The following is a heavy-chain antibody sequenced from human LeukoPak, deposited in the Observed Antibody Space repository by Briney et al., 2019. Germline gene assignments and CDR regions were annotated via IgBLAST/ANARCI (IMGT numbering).Heavy chain of an antibody. D-gene: IGHD5-12*01. CDR1: GYTFTSYG. J-gene: IGHJ4*02. CDR3: ARDPIGGYSGLQPFDY. CDR2: ISAYNGNT. V-gene: IGHV1-18*01. Sequence: GASVKVSCKASGYTFTSYGISWVRQAPGQGLEWMGWISAYNGNTNYAQKLQGRVTMTTDTSTSTAYMELRSLRSEDTAVYYCARDPIGGYSGLQPFDYWGQGTLVTVSS.